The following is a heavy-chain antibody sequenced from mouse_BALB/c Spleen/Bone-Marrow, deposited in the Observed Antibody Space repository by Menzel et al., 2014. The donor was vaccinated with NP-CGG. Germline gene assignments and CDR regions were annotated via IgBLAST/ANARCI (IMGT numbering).Heavy chain of an antibody. CDR2: ISSGGST. J-gene: IGHJ4*01. V-gene: IGHV5-6-5*01. CDR3: AREEYGQKVYAMDY. Sequence: EVKLVESGGGLVKPGGSLKLSCAASGFTFXSYAMSWVRQTPEKSLEWVASISSGGSTYCPDSVKGRFTISRDNARNILYLQMSSLRSEDTAMYYCAREEYGQKVYAMDYWVQGTSVTVSS. CDR1: GFTFXSYA. D-gene: IGHD2-10*02.